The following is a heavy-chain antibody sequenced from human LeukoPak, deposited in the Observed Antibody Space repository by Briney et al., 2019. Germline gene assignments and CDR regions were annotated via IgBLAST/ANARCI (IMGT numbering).Heavy chain of an antibody. Sequence: GGSLRLSCAASGFIFSDYWMTWVRQAPGKGLEWVSYISSSSSTIYYADSVKGRFTISRDNAKNSLYLQMNSLRAEDTAVYYCARDILTGSQSRFQHWGQGTLVTVSS. CDR3: ARDILTGSQSRFQH. D-gene: IGHD3-9*01. CDR2: ISSSSSTI. J-gene: IGHJ1*01. CDR1: GFIFSDYW. V-gene: IGHV3-48*04.